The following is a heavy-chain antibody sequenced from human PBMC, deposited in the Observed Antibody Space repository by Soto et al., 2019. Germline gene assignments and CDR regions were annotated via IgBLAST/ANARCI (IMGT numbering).Heavy chain of an antibody. V-gene: IGHV4-39*01. D-gene: IGHD3-10*01. CDR2: FYYNGNT. CDR1: GGSISSSSYY. Sequence: QLQLQESGPGLVKPSETLSLTCTVSGGSISSSSYYWGWIRQPPGKGLEWIGSFYYNGNTYYNPSLKRLFTISIDTSKNQSSLRLSSVTAADTAVYYCARHKVKRGWFGEYCGMDVWGQGTTVTVSS. J-gene: IGHJ6*02. CDR3: ARHKVKRGWFGEYCGMDV.